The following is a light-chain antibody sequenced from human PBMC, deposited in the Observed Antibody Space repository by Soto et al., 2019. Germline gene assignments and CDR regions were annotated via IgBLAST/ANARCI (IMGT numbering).Light chain of an antibody. CDR2: DVS. CDR1: SSDVGGYDF. CDR3: CSYAGDLAL. J-gene: IGLJ2*01. Sequence: VLTQPRSVSGSPGQSVTISCTGTSSDVGGYDFVSWYQQHPGKAPKLMISDVSKRPSGVPDRFSGSKSGNTASLTISGLQAEDEADYYCCSYAGDLALFGGGTKVTVL. V-gene: IGLV2-11*01.